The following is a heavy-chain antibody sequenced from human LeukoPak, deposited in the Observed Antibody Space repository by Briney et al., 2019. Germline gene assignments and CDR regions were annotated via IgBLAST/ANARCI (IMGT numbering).Heavy chain of an antibody. Sequence: ASVNVSCIVSAFTLATLSIQWVRQAPGKGLEWVGGFDPKDGDTIYAERFRDRVILTDDRSANPAYIDLSSLRADDTTVYYCATGVYRGKTPSPGFCHDYFFLDVWGEGTTVTV. CDR1: AFTLATLS. J-gene: IGHJ6*03. CDR2: FDPKDGDT. D-gene: IGHD3-16*02. CDR3: ATGVYRGKTPSPGFCHDYFFLDV. V-gene: IGHV1-24*01.